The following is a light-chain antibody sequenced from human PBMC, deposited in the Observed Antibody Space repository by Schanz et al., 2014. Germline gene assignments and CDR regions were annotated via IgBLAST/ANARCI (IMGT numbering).Light chain of an antibody. V-gene: IGLV2-14*03. CDR3: TSYTSSSTRV. CDR1: SSDVGGYNY. J-gene: IGLJ3*02. CDR2: DVS. Sequence: QSALTQPASVSGSPGQSITISCTGTSSDVGGYNYVSWYQQLPGKAPKLMLYDVSDRPSGVSNRFSGSKSGNTASLTISGLQAEDEADYYCTSYTSSSTRVFGGGTKLTVL.